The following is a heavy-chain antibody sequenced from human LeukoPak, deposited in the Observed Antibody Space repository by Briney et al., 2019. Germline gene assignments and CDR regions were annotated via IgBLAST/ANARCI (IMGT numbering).Heavy chain of an antibody. V-gene: IGHV4-59*01. Sequence: PSETLSLTCTVSGGSISSYYWSWSRQPPGQGLEWIGYIYYSGSTNYNPSIKSRVTISVDTSKNQFSLKLSSVTAADTAVYYCARDEGYCSSTSCSAFDYWGQGTLVTVSS. D-gene: IGHD2-2*01. CDR2: IYYSGST. J-gene: IGHJ4*02. CDR1: GGSISSYY. CDR3: ARDEGYCSSTSCSAFDY.